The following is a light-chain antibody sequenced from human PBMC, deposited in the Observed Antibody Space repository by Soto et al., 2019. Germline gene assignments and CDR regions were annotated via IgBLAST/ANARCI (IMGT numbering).Light chain of an antibody. CDR2: EGS. V-gene: IGLV2-23*01. CDR1: SSDVGSYNV. J-gene: IGLJ2*01. Sequence: QSALTQPASVSGSPGQSITISCTGISSDVGSYNVVSWYQQHPGKAPKLMIYEGSKRPSGVSNRFSGSKSGNTASLTISGLQAEDEADYYCCSYAGSSTYVVFGGGTRSPS. CDR3: CSYAGSSTYVV.